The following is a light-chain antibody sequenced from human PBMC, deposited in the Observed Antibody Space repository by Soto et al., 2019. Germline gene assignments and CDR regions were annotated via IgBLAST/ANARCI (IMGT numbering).Light chain of an antibody. CDR3: QQYVNWPPTFT. Sequence: EIVMTQCPATLSVSPGERVTLSCRASQSVSSNLAWYQQKPGQAPRLLMYSASTRATGIPGRFSGSGSGTEFTLAISSLQSEDFAVYYCQQYVNWPPTFTFGQGTKLEIK. CDR1: QSVSSN. V-gene: IGKV3-15*01. J-gene: IGKJ2*01. CDR2: SAS.